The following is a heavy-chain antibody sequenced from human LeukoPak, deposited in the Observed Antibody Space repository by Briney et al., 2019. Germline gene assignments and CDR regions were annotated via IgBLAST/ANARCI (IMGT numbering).Heavy chain of an antibody. Sequence: ASVKVSCKASGYTFTSYDINWVRQATGQGLEWMGWMNPNSGNTGYAQKFQGRVTITRNTSISTAYMELSSLRSEDTAVYYCARGVRISMVRGVTKRNYYYYMDVWGKGTTVTISS. D-gene: IGHD3-10*01. CDR1: GYTFTSYD. V-gene: IGHV1-8*03. CDR3: ARGVRISMVRGVTKRNYYYYMDV. J-gene: IGHJ6*03. CDR2: MNPNSGNT.